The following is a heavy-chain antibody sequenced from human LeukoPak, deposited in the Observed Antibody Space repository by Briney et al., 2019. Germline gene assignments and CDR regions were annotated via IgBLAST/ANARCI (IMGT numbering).Heavy chain of an antibody. Sequence: PSETLSLTCTVSGGSISSSSYYWGWIRQPPGKGLEWIGSIYYSGSTYYNPSLKSRVTMSVDTSKNQFSLKLSSVTAADTAVYYCASTFLGYCSSTSCLNLDYWGQGTLVTVSS. V-gene: IGHV4-39*07. CDR1: GGSISSSSYY. CDR2: IYYSGST. CDR3: ASTFLGYCSSTSCLNLDY. D-gene: IGHD2-2*01. J-gene: IGHJ4*02.